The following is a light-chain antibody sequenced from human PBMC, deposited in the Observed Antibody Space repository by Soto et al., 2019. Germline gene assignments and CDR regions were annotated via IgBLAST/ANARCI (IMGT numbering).Light chain of an antibody. CDR3: SSYTSSSTYV. CDR1: RSDVGGYNY. V-gene: IGLV2-14*01. J-gene: IGLJ1*01. CDR2: DVS. Sequence: QSVLTQPASVCGSPGQRISISCTGTRSDVGGYNYVSWYQQHPGKAPKLMIYDVSNRPSGVSNRFSGSKSGNTASLTISGLQAEDEADYYCSSYTSSSTYVFGTGTKVTVL.